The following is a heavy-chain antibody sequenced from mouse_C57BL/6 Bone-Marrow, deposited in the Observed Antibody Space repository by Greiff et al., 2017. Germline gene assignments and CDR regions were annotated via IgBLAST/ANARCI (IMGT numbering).Heavy chain of an antibody. CDR2: IYPRSGNT. V-gene: IGHV1-81*01. CDR1: GYTFTSYG. Sequence: VQLQQSGAELARPGASVKLSCKASGYTFTSYGISWVKQRTGQGLEWIGEIYPRSGNTYYNEKVKGKATLTADKSSSTAYMELRSLTSEDSAVDFCARSSDYGRDAMDDWGQGTSVTVSS. J-gene: IGHJ4*01. CDR3: ARSSDYGRDAMDD. D-gene: IGHD2-4*01.